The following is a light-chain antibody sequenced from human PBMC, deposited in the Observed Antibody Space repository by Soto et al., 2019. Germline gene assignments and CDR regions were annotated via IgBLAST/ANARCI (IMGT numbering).Light chain of an antibody. CDR3: SSYTSSTNGV. CDR2: EAR. Sequence: QSVLTQPASVSGSPGQSITISCTGTSSDVGGYNYVSWYQQHPGKAPKLMIYEARNRPSGVSNRFSGSKSGNTASLTISGLQAEDEADYYCSSYTSSTNGVFGGGTQLTVL. V-gene: IGLV2-14*01. CDR1: SSDVGGYNY. J-gene: IGLJ2*01.